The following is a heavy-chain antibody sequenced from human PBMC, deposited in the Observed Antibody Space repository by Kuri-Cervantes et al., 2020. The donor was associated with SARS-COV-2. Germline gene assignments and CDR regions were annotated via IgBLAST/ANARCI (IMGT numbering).Heavy chain of an antibody. Sequence: ETLSLTCAASEFTFSSYWMSWVRQAPGKGLEWVSTISNSGGSTYYADSVKGRFTISRDNSKNTLYLQMNSLRADDTAVYYCAKSMSIAAPASDYWGQGTLVTVSS. CDR3: AKSMSIAAPASDY. V-gene: IGHV3-23*01. CDR2: ISNSGGST. CDR1: EFTFSSYW. J-gene: IGHJ4*02. D-gene: IGHD6-13*01.